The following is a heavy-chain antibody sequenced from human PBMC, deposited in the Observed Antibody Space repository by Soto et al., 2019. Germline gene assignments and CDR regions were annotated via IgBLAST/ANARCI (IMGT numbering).Heavy chain of an antibody. D-gene: IGHD3-10*01. J-gene: IGHJ3*01. V-gene: IGHV2-5*02. Sequence: QITLKESGPALVKPTQTLTLTCTCSGFSLSRSEMAVGWIRQPPGKALEWLALIYWDDDKRYSPSLNNRLTITKDTSKNHAVLMMTNMAPVDTGTHYCAHFYASVRSPTEAFDVSGHGTTVSVSS. CDR2: IYWDDDK. CDR1: GFSLSRSEMA. CDR3: AHFYASVRSPTEAFDV.